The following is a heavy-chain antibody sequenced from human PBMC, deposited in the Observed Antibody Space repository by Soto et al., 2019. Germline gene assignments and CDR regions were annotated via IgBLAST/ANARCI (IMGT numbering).Heavy chain of an antibody. V-gene: IGHV1-18*01. CDR1: GYTFTSYG. CDR2: LSAYNYNT. J-gene: IGHJ5*02. D-gene: IGHD1-26*01. Sequence: QVQLVQSGAEVKKPGASVKVSCKASGYTFTSYGLSWVRQAPGQGLEWMGRLSAYNYNTNYAQKLQGRGTMTTDTSTSTAYMELRSLGPDDTAVYSCGGGVGALGHRCDPRGQGTLVTVAA. CDR3: GGGVGALGHRCDP.